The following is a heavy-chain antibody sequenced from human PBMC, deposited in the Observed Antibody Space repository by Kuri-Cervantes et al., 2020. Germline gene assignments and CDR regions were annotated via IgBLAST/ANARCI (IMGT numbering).Heavy chain of an antibody. CDR2: IRSKAYGGTT. J-gene: IGHJ4*02. Sequence: GGSLRLSCTASGFTFGDYAMSWVRQAPGKGLEWVGFIRSKAYGGTTEYAASVKGRFTISRDDSKSIAYLQMNSLKTEDTAVYYCTRDRGMITFGGVIVPLDYWGQGTLVTVSS. D-gene: IGHD3-16*02. CDR3: TRDRGMITFGGVIVPLDY. V-gene: IGHV3-49*04. CDR1: GFTFGDYA.